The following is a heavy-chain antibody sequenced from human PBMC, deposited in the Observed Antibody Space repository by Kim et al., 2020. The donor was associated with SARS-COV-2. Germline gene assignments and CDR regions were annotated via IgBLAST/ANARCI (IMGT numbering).Heavy chain of an antibody. J-gene: IGHJ4*02. D-gene: IGHD6-13*01. CDR3: ARGGSLYHYHDY. V-gene: IGHV4-59*09. Sequence: NYNPSLKSRVTISVDTSKHQFSLNLTSVTAADTAVYYCARGGSLYHYHDYWGRGTLVTVSS.